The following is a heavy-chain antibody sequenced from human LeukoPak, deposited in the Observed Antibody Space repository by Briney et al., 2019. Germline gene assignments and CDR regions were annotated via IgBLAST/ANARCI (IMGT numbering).Heavy chain of an antibody. Sequence: ASVTVSCKASGYTLTDYHMHWVRPAPGKGLEWMGWINPKSGGPNYAQKFQGRVTMTRDTSISTAYMELSRLRSDDTAVYYCARSAPLTSVTTRFRAFDYYGMDVWGQGTTVTVSS. D-gene: IGHD4-17*01. CDR3: ARSAPLTSVTTRFRAFDYYGMDV. J-gene: IGHJ6*02. V-gene: IGHV1-2*02. CDR1: GYTLTDYH. CDR2: INPKSGGP.